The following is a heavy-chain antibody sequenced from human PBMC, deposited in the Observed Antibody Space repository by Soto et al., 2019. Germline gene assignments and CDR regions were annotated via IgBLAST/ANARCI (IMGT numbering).Heavy chain of an antibody. CDR1: GFTFSSYS. Sequence: GGYLRLSCAASGFTFSSYSMNWVRQAPGKGLEWVSYISSSSSTIYYADSVKGRFNISRDHAKNSLYLQMNSLRDEDTAVYYCASSGDIYDRRGYYPWYFDYWGQGTLVTVS. CDR3: ASSGDIYDRRGYYPWYFDY. J-gene: IGHJ4*02. D-gene: IGHD3-22*01. CDR2: ISSSSSTI. V-gene: IGHV3-48*02.